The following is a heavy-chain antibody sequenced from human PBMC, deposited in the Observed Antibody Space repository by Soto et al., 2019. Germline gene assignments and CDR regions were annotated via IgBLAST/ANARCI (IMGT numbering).Heavy chain of an antibody. Sequence: QVQLVQSGAEVRKPGASVKVSCRVSGYTLSELSMHWVRQAPGKGLEWMGSFHPEDGEAVYAKKFQGKVTMTEGRAAVTLYLDLASLRSEATAVYCFVADIFSGYGGYEGGDALDIWGKGKMVSVSS. CDR3: VADIFSGYGGYEGGDALDI. CDR2: FHPEDGEA. CDR1: GYTLSELS. D-gene: IGHD5-12*01. J-gene: IGHJ3*02. V-gene: IGHV1-24*01.